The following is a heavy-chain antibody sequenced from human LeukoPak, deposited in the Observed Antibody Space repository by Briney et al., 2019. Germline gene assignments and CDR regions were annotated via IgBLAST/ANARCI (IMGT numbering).Heavy chain of an antibody. V-gene: IGHV3-23*01. D-gene: IGHD6-19*01. CDR1: GFTFSSHA. J-gene: IGHJ4*02. CDR3: AKVMAVAARRGNIDY. CDR2: ISGSGGST. Sequence: PGGSLRLSCAASGFTFSSHAMNWVRQAPGKGLEWVSAISGSGGSTYYADSVKGRFTISRDNSKNTLYVQMNSLRAEDTAIYYCAKVMAVAARRGNIDYWGQGTLVTVSS.